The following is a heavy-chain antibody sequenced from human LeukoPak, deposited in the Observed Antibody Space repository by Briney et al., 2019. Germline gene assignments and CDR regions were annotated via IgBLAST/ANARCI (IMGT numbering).Heavy chain of an antibody. CDR1: GFMFDDYG. D-gene: IGHD3-22*01. J-gene: IGHJ4*02. CDR3: ARVGYYYDR. V-gene: IGHV3-20*04. Sequence: GGSLRLSCVVSGFMFDDYGMSWVRQAPGKGLEWVSGINWNGDSTDYGESVKGRFTISRDNAKNTLYLQMNSLRAEDTAVYYCARVGYYYDRWGQGTLVTVSS. CDR2: INWNGDST.